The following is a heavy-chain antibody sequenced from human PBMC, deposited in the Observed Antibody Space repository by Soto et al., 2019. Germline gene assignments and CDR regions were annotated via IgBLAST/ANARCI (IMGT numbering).Heavy chain of an antibody. D-gene: IGHD4-17*01. V-gene: IGHV4-30-4*01. CDR2: IHNSRSP. CDR1: GGRIYNGGYF. Sequence: SETLSHTWTVSGGRIYNGGYFWSRICQSPGKGLEWIGHIHNSRSPYNNPSLKSRVTISADTSKNQFSLKLTSVTAADTAVYYCASGSTTEKVGSWGQGTLVTVSS. J-gene: IGHJ4*02. CDR3: ASGSTTEKVGS.